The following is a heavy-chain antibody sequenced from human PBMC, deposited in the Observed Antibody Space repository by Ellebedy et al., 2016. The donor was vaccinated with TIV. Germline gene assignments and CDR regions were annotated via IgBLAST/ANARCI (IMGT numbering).Heavy chain of an antibody. J-gene: IGHJ2*01. D-gene: IGHD2-2*01. CDR3: ARERSVPPAPIPDL. Sequence: SETLSLTXTVSGGSISSAPYYWSWIRQPAGKGLEWIGRIYSTGSINYNPPLESRVTMSLDTSKNQFSLKLSSVTAADTAVYYCARERSVPPAPIPDLWGRGTLVTVSS. CDR1: GGSISSAPYY. CDR2: IYSTGSI. V-gene: IGHV4-61*02.